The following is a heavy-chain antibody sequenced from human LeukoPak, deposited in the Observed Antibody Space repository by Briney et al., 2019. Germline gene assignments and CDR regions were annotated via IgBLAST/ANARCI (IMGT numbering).Heavy chain of an antibody. CDR1: GFTFSRYW. J-gene: IGHJ3*02. CDR3: ARDWGLLHDAFDI. V-gene: IGHV3-74*01. D-gene: IGHD3-22*01. Sequence: GGSLRLSCAASGFTFSRYWMHWLRHAPGKGLMWVSRISGDGSSTTYADSVKGRFTISRDNAKNSLYLQMNSLRAEDTAVYYCARDWGLLHDAFDIWGQGTMVTVSS. CDR2: ISGDGSST.